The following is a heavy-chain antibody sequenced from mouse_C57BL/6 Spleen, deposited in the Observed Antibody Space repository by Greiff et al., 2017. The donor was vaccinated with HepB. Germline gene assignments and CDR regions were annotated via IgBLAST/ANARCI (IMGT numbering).Heavy chain of an antibody. CDR3: ARNYGSRYYFDY. Sequence: EVKLVESGGGLVKPGGSLKLSCAASGFTFSDYGMHWVRQAPEKGLEWVAYISSGSSTNYYADTVKGRFTISRDKAKNTLFLQMTSLKSEDTAMYYCARNYGSRYYFDYWGQGTTLTVSS. D-gene: IGHD1-1*01. J-gene: IGHJ2*01. CDR1: GFTFSDYG. V-gene: IGHV5-17*01. CDR2: ISSGSSTN.